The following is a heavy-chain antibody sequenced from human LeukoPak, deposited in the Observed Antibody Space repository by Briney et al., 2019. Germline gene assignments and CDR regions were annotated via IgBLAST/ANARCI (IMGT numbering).Heavy chain of an antibody. J-gene: IGHJ4*02. CDR2: ISGSGGST. CDR1: GFTFSSYA. Sequence: GGSLRLSCAASGFTFSSYAMSWVRQAPGKGLEWVSAISGSGGSTYTADSVKGRFTISRDNSKDTLYLQMNSLRAEDTAVYYCAKVVAAVGTLSKGFDYWGQGTLVTVSS. D-gene: IGHD6-13*01. V-gene: IGHV3-23*01. CDR3: AKVVAAVGTLSKGFDY.